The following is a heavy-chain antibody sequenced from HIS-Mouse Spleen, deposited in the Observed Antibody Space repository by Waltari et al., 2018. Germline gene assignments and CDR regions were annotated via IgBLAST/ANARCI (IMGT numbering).Heavy chain of an antibody. V-gene: IGHV4-39*07. CDR2: SYYSERT. Sequence: QLQLQESGPGLVKPSETLSLTCTVSGGSISSSSYYCGWIRQPPGKGLEWIGSSYYSERTYYNRSLNSRVTISVDTSKKQFSLKLSSVTAADTAVYYCAREFGLLPPISSRDSDAFDIWGQGTMVTVSS. CDR3: AREFGLLPPISSRDSDAFDI. CDR1: GGSISSSSYY. D-gene: IGHD3-10*01. J-gene: IGHJ3*02.